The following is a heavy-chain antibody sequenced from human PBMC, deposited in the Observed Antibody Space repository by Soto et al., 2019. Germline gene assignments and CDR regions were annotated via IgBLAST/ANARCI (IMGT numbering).Heavy chain of an antibody. J-gene: IGHJ4*02. Sequence: QVQLEESGGGVVQPGRSLSVSCAASGFTFSSFSLHWVRQAPGKGLEWLALISYDGRTKYNPDSVKGRFIISRDNSKNTLYLQLNSLRPEDTAVYYCARTTTVAGTPELDYWGQGTLVTVSS. CDR3: ARTTTVAGTPELDY. V-gene: IGHV3-30*04. D-gene: IGHD6-19*01. CDR1: GFTFSSFS. CDR2: ISYDGRTK.